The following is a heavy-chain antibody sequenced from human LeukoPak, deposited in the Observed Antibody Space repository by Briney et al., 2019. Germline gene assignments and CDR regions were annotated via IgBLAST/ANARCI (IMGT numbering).Heavy chain of an antibody. CDR2: INPDGNER. D-gene: IGHD3-3*01. Sequence: GGSLRLSCAASGFSFSSYYMSWVRQAPGKGLEWVALINPDGNERCYVDSVKGRFTISRDNTMNSLYLQMSSLRAEDTAVYYCATDRGWRTSGYYLYYFEYWGQGTLVTFSS. J-gene: IGHJ4*02. CDR3: ATDRGWRTSGYYLYYFEY. CDR1: GFSFSSYY. V-gene: IGHV3-7*01.